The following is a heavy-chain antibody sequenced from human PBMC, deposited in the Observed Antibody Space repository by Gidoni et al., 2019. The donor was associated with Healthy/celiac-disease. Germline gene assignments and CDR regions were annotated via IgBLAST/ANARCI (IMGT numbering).Heavy chain of an antibody. CDR1: GGSCSGFY. Sequence: QVQLQRWCAGLLKPSETLSLTCAVYGGSCSGFYWCWLPQPPGKGLEWIGEINHRGRTNYHPSLKSRVTISVDTSKNQFSLKLSSVTAADTAVYYCAGAYCGGDCYPLVYYGMDVWGQGTTVTVSS. CDR2: INHRGRT. V-gene: IGHV4-34*01. D-gene: IGHD2-21*02. J-gene: IGHJ6*02. CDR3: AGAYCGGDCYPLVYYGMDV.